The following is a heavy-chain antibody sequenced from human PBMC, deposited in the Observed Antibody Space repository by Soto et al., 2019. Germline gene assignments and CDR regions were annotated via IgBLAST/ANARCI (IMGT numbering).Heavy chain of an antibody. CDR2: IYWDDDT. CDR1: GFSFSADGAA. V-gene: IGHV2-5*02. J-gene: IGHJ3*01. D-gene: IGHD2-2*01. Sequence: QITLKESGHTLVKPTQTLRLTCIFSGFSFSADGAAVGWIRQPPGKALEWLALIYWDDDTRYSPSLKIRLTITKDTAKNHVDLTKTNRDPVDTATYYCAHAFGGTSWPYDAFDVWGQGTVVTVSS. CDR3: AHAFGGTSWPYDAFDV.